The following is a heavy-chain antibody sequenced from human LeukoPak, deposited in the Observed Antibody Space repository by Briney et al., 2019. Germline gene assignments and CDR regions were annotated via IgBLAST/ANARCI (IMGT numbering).Heavy chain of an antibody. V-gene: IGHV3-30-3*01. D-gene: IGHD6-13*01. CDR3: ARDFQILAAAGTFDY. CDR1: GFTFSSYA. CDR2: ISYDGSNK. J-gene: IGHJ4*02. Sequence: PGRSLRLSCAASGFTFSSYAMHWVRQAPGKGLEWVAVISYDGSNKYYADSVKGRFTISRDNSKNTLYLQMNSLRAEDTAVYYCARDFQILAAAGTFDYWGQGTLVTVSS.